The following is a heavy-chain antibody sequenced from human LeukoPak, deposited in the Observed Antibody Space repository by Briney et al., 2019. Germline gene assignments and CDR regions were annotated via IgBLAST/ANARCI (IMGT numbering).Heavy chain of an antibody. J-gene: IGHJ4*02. D-gene: IGHD6-19*01. CDR3: AKDMRRGIAVAGLDY. V-gene: IGHV3-9*01. CDR1: RFTFDDYA. Sequence: GGSLRLSCAASRFTFDDYAMHWVRQAPGKGLEWVSGISWNSGSIGYADSVKGRFTISRDNAKNSLYLQMNSLRAEDTALYYCAKDMRRGIAVAGLDYWGQGTLVTVSS. CDR2: ISWNSGSI.